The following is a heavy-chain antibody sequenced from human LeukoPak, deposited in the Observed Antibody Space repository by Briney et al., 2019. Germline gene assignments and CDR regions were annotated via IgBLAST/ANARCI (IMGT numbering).Heavy chain of an antibody. D-gene: IGHD5-12*01. J-gene: IGHJ4*02. V-gene: IGHV3-30*18. CDR2: ISYDGSTK. CDR3: AKDPGSAYDSVDY. Sequence: GGSLRLSCAASGFTFSSYGMHWVRQAPGKGLEWVGVISYDGSTKYYAGSVKGRFTISRDNSKNTLYLQMNSLRAEDTAVYYCAKDPGSAYDSVDYWGQGTLVTVSS. CDR1: GFTFSSYG.